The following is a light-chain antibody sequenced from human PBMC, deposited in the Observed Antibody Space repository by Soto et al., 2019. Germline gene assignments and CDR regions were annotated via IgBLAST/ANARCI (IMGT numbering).Light chain of an antibody. CDR3: QQYGNWPPVT. J-gene: IGKJ4*01. Sequence: EMVMAQSPATLSVSPGETATLSCRASQSVSSKLAWYQQKPGQSPTLLIYGGSTRAAGIPDRFSGNGSETEFTLTISSLQSEDFAVYYCQQYGNWPPVTFGGGTKVDIK. CDR1: QSVSSK. CDR2: GGS. V-gene: IGKV3-15*01.